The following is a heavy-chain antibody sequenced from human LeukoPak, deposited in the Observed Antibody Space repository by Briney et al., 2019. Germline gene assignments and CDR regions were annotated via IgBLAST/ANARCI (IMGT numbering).Heavy chain of an antibody. CDR1: GGSISSSYY. CDR2: IYYSGST. CDR3: ARHXFGYYGSNNDHYYXYXXX. D-gene: IGHD3-10*01. V-gene: IGHV4-39*01. J-gene: IGHJ6*03. Sequence: PSETLSLTCTVSGGSISSSYYWDWIRQPPGKGLEWIGSIYYSGSTYYNPSLRSRVTMSVDTSRDQFSLIMTSVTAADTAVYYCARHXFGYYGSNNDHYYXYXXXWGKXTTXT.